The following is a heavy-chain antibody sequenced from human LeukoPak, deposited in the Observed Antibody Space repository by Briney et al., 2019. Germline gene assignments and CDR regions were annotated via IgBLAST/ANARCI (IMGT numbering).Heavy chain of an antibody. CDR1: GYTFSTYY. D-gene: IGHD2-2*01. V-gene: IGHV1-46*01. J-gene: IGHJ4*02. CDR3: ARDLSSSCYLHY. CDR2: INPSGGST. Sequence: ASVKVSCKASGYTFSTYYMHWVRQPPGQGLEWMGIINPSGGSTSYAQKFQGRVTMTRDTSTSTVYMELSGLRSEDTAVYYCARDLSSSCYLHYWGQGTLVTVSS.